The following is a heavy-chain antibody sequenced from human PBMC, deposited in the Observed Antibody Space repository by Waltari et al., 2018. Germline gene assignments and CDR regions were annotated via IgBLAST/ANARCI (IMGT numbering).Heavy chain of an antibody. J-gene: IGHJ4*02. V-gene: IGHV4-4*02. CDR3: ARDRGRGLYLDT. D-gene: IGHD2-15*01. CDR2: VHGSEKT. CDR1: SMSPGHW. Sequence: SMSPGHWWSWVRQAPGKGVGGIGQVHGSEKTDYNPSFASRVTVSRDMSTYHIALRVTSATAAETAVYYCARDRGRGLYLDTWGRGILVTVSP.